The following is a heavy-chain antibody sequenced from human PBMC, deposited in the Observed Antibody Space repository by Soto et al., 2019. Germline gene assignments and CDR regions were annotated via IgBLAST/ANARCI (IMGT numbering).Heavy chain of an antibody. J-gene: IGHJ6*02. CDR1: GYSFTSYW. Sequence: GESLKISCKGSGYSFTSYWIGWVRQMPGKGLECMGIIYPGDSDTRYSPSFQGQVTISADKSISTAYLPWSSLNASDTTMYYCARPTNRGIYYYGMDVWGQGTTVTVSS. CDR2: IYPGDSDT. V-gene: IGHV5-51*01. CDR3: ARPTNRGIYYYGMDV. D-gene: IGHD6-13*01.